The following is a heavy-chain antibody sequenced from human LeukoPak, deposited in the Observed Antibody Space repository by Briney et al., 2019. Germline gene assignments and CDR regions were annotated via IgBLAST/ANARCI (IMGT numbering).Heavy chain of an antibody. Sequence: TSQTLSLTCTVSADSLSSGGHYWAWIRQFPGKGLESIGFIHHSGRSRHNPSLKDRVAISVDASRKQFALKLSSVTAADTAMYYCARGGNRFGGFYFDYWGQGIQVIVSS. CDR3: ARGGNRFGGFYFDY. V-gene: IGHV4-31*03. CDR2: IHHSGRS. D-gene: IGHD3-10*01. CDR1: ADSLSSGGHY. J-gene: IGHJ4*02.